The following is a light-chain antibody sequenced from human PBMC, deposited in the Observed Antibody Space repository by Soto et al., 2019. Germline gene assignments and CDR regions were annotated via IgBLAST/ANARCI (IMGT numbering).Light chain of an antibody. CDR3: QHYNSYSEA. CDR1: QSLDGNF. CDR2: GAS. V-gene: IGKV3-20*01. Sequence: IVLTQSRGTLYLSPGERAALSCRASQSLDGNFLAWYQEKPGQAPRLLIYGASTRATGIPARFSGSGSGTEFTLTISSLQPDDFATYYCQHYNSYSEAFGQGTKVDIK. J-gene: IGKJ1*01.